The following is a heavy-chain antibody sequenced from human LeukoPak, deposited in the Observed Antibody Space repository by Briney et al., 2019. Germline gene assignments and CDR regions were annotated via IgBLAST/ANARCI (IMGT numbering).Heavy chain of an antibody. CDR2: IYHSGST. CDR3: ARVVVVVPAAINGFDY. CDR1: GYSISSGYY. Sequence: SETLSLTCAVSGYSISSGYYWGWIRPPPGKGREWIGIIYHSGSTYYNPSLKRRVTISGDTSKNQFSLKLSSVTAADTAVYYCARVVVVVPAAINGFDYWGQGTLVTVSS. J-gene: IGHJ4*02. D-gene: IGHD2-2*01. V-gene: IGHV4-38-2*01.